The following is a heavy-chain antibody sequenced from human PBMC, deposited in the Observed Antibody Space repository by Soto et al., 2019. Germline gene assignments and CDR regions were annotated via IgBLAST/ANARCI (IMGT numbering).Heavy chain of an antibody. Sequence: SETLSLTCAVYGGSFSGYYWSWIRQPPGKGLEWIGEINHSGSTNYNLSLKSRVTISVDTSKNQFSLKLSSVTAADTAVYYCARGLRFLGSITIFGVVIKDSNWFDPWGQGTLVTVSS. V-gene: IGHV4-34*01. CDR2: INHSGST. D-gene: IGHD3-3*01. CDR1: GGSFSGYY. J-gene: IGHJ5*02. CDR3: ARGLRFLGSITIFGVVIKDSNWFDP.